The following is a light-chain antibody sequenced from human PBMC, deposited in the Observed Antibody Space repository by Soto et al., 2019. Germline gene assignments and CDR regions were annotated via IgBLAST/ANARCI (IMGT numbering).Light chain of an antibody. CDR1: QSVSSSY. V-gene: IGKV3-20*01. Sequence: EIVLTQSPGTLSLSPGERATLSCRASQSVSSSYLAWYQQKPGQAPRLLIYAASSRATGIPDRFSGSGSGTDFTLTISRLEPEDFAVYYCQQYDSSPLTFGPGTKVGIK. CDR2: AAS. CDR3: QQYDSSPLT. J-gene: IGKJ3*01.